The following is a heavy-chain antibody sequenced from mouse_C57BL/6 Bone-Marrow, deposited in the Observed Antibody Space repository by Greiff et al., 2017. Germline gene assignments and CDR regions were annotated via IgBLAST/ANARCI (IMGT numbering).Heavy chain of an antibody. D-gene: IGHD2-3*01. V-gene: IGHV5-4*01. CDR2: ISDGGSYT. J-gene: IGHJ2*01. Sequence: EVKVVESGGGLVKPGGSLKLSCAASGFTFSSYAMSWVRQTPEKRLEWVATISDGGSYTYYPDNVKGRFTISRDNAKNNLYLQMSHLKSEDTAMYYCARDDVSFDYWGQGTTPTVSS. CDR3: ARDDVSFDY. CDR1: GFTFSSYA.